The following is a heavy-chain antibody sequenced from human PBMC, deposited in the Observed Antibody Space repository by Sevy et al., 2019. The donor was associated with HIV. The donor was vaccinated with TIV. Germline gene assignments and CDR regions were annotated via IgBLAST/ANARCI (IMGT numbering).Heavy chain of an antibody. CDR3: ARDSITIFGVVQRGSGFDY. V-gene: IGHV3-7*01. Sequence: GGSLRLSCAASGFTFSSYWMSWVRLAPGKGLEWVAIPKQDGSEKDYVDSVKGRFTISRDNAKNSLYLQMNSLRAEDTAVYYCARDSITIFGVVQRGSGFDYWGQGTLVTVSS. D-gene: IGHD3-3*01. CDR2: PKQDGSEK. J-gene: IGHJ4*02. CDR1: GFTFSSYW.